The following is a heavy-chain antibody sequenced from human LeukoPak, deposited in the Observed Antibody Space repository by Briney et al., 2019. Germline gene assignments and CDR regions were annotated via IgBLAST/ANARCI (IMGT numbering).Heavy chain of an antibody. CDR3: AKLVGSGSGSYLDY. V-gene: IGHV3-30*02. CDR1: GFTFSSYG. Sequence: GGSLRLSCAASGFTFSSYGMHWVRQAPGKGLEWVAFIRYDGSNKYYADSVKGRFTISRDNSKNTLYLQMNSLRADDTAVYYCAKLVGSGSGSYLDYWGQGTLVTVSS. CDR2: IRYDGSNK. J-gene: IGHJ4*02. D-gene: IGHD3-10*01.